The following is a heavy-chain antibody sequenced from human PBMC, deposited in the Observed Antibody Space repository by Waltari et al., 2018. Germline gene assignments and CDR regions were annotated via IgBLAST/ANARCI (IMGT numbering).Heavy chain of an antibody. Sequence: QVQLVQSGAEVKKPVSSVKVSCKASGGTFSSYAISWVRQAPGQGLEWMGVNIPIFGTANYAQKSQGTVSITAVESTSTAYMGLSSLRSEDTAVYYCARGRWWELDYWGQGTLVTVSS. J-gene: IGHJ4*02. CDR3: ARGRWWELDY. CDR1: GGTFSSYA. V-gene: IGHV1-69*12. CDR2: NIPIFGTA. D-gene: IGHD1-26*01.